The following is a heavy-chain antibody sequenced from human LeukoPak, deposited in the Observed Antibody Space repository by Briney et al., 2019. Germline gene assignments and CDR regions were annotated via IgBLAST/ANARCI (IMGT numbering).Heavy chain of an antibody. V-gene: IGHV3-21*01. Sequence: PGGSLRLSCAASGFTFSSYSMNWVRQAPGKGLEWVSSISSSSSYIYYADSVKGRFTISRDNAKNSLYLQMSSLRAEDTAVYYCARDLGLQGDVWGKGTTVTVSS. D-gene: IGHD7-27*01. J-gene: IGHJ6*04. CDR2: ISSSSSYI. CDR3: ARDLGLQGDV. CDR1: GFTFSSYS.